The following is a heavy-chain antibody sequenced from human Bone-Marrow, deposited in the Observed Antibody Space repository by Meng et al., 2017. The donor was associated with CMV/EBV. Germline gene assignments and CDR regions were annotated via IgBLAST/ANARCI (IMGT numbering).Heavy chain of an antibody. D-gene: IGHD6-25*01. V-gene: IGHV3-13*01. Sequence: GESLKISCAASGFTFSSYDMHWVRQATGKGLEWVSAIVTAGDTYYPGSVKGRFTISRENAKNSLYLQMNSLRAGDTAVYYCARSGLSASYAFDIWGQGTMVTVSS. CDR2: IVTAGDT. J-gene: IGHJ3*02. CDR1: GFTFSSYD. CDR3: ARSGLSASYAFDI.